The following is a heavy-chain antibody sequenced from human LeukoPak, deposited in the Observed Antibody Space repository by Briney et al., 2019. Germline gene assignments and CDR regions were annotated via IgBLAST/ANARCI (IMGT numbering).Heavy chain of an antibody. J-gene: IGHJ4*02. D-gene: IGHD3-10*01. Sequence: GSLRLSCAASGFTFSSYAMSWVRQAPGKGLEWVSAISGSGGSTYYADSVKGRFAISRDNSKNTLYLQMNSLRAEDTAVYYCAKGYGSGSYYFFDYWGQGTLVTVSS. V-gene: IGHV3-23*01. CDR2: ISGSGGST. CDR1: GFTFSSYA. CDR3: AKGYGSGSYYFFDY.